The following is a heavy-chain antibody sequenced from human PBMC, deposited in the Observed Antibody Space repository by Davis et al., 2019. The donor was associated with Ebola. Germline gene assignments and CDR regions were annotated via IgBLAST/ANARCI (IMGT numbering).Heavy chain of an antibody. CDR3: AREGPRFDSIGYYYGMDV. CDR1: GYTFTGYY. J-gene: IGHJ6*02. V-gene: IGHV1-2*04. D-gene: IGHD3-22*01. CDR2: INPNSRGT. Sequence: ASVKVSCKASGYTFTGYYMHWLRQAPRQGLEWMGLINPNSRGTNYAQKFMGWVTMTRDTSISTAYMALNRLRSDDTAVYYCAREGPRFDSIGYYYGMDVWGQGTTVTVSS.